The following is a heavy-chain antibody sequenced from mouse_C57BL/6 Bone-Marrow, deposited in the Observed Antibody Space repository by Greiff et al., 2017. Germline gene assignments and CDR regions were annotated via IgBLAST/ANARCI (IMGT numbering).Heavy chain of an antibody. D-gene: IGHD1-1*01. CDR1: GFNINDYY. Sequence: VQLQQSGAELVRPGASVKLSCTASGFNINDYYMHWVKQRPEQGLEWIGRIDPEDGDTEYAPKFQGKATMTADTSSTTAYLQLSSLTSEDTAVYYCTTYYYGWYFDVWGTGTTVTVSS. J-gene: IGHJ1*03. CDR3: TTYYYGWYFDV. CDR2: IDPEDGDT. V-gene: IGHV14-1*01.